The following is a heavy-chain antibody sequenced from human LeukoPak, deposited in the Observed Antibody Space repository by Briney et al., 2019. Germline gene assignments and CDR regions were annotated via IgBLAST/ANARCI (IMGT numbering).Heavy chain of an antibody. CDR3: ASRGGHIVGATSDY. D-gene: IGHD1-26*01. V-gene: IGHV3-30*04. Sequence: PGRSLRLSCAASGFTFSSYAMHWVRQAPGKGLEWVAVISYDGSNKYYADSVKGRFTISRDNSKNTLYLQMNSLRAEDTAVYYCASRGGHIVGATSDYWGQGTLVTVSS. CDR1: GFTFSSYA. J-gene: IGHJ4*02. CDR2: ISYDGSNK.